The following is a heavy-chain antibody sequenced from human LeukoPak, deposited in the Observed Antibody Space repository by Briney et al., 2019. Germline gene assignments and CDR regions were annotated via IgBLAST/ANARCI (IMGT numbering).Heavy chain of an antibody. CDR3: ARVNRGSYSLL. CDR2: INHSGST. CDR1: GGSFSGYY. V-gene: IGHV4-34*01. D-gene: IGHD1-26*01. Sequence: SETLSLTCAVYGGSFSGYYWSWIRQPPGKGLEWIGEINHSGSTNYNPSLKSRVTISVDTSKNQFSLKLSSVTAADTAVYYCARVNRGSYSLLWGQGTLVTVSS. J-gene: IGHJ4*02.